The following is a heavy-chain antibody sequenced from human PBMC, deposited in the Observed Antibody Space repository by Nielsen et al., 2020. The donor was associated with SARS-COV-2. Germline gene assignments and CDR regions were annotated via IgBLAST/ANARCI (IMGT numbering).Heavy chain of an antibody. CDR3: AKDHSYYFDY. V-gene: IGHV3-23*01. CDR1: GFTFSSYA. Sequence: GESLKISCAASGFTFSSYAMSWVRQAPGKGLEWVSAISGSGGSTYYADSVKGRFTISRDNSKNTLYLQMNSLRAEDTAVYYCAKDHSYYFDYWGQGTLVTVSS. J-gene: IGHJ4*02. CDR2: ISGSGGST. D-gene: IGHD2-15*01.